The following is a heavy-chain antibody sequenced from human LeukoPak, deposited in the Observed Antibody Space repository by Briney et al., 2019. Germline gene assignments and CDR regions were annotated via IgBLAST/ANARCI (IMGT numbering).Heavy chain of an antibody. CDR2: ISWNSGSI. Sequence: GGSLRLSCAASGFTFDDYAMHWVRQAPGKGLEWVSGISWNSGSIGYADSVKGRFTISRDNAKNSLYLQMNTLRAEDTALYYRAKDISATFNYMDVWGKGTTVTVSS. D-gene: IGHD3-16*01. CDR1: GFTFDDYA. V-gene: IGHV3-9*01. CDR3: AKDISATFNYMDV. J-gene: IGHJ6*03.